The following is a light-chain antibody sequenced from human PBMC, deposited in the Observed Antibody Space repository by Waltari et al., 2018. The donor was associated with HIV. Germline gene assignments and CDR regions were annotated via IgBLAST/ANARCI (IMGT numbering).Light chain of an antibody. CDR1: QSINTW. CDR3: QQYHTYRT. J-gene: IGKJ1*01. Sequence: DIQMTQSPSTLSASVGDRVTITCRASQSINTWLAWYQQKPGKAPKNLIYKASTLETGVPSRFSGSGSGTEFTLTISSLQPDDFATYYCQQYHTYRTFGQGTTLEL. V-gene: IGKV1-5*03. CDR2: KAS.